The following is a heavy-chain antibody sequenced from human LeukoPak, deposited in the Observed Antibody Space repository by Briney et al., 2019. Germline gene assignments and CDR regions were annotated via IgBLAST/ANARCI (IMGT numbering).Heavy chain of an antibody. CDR2: IYYSGST. CDR1: GGSISSGGYY. J-gene: IGHJ4*02. Sequence: SQTLSLTCTVSGGSISSGGYYWSWIRQHPGKGLEWIGYIYYSGSTYYNPSLKSRVTISVDTSKNQFSLKLSSVTAADTAVYYCARHAPKYDYVWGSYRPVYFDYWGQGTLVTVSS. D-gene: IGHD3-16*02. V-gene: IGHV4-31*03. CDR3: ARHAPKYDYVWGSYRPVYFDY.